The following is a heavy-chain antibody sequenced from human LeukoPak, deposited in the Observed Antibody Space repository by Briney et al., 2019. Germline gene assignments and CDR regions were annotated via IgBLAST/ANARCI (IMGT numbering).Heavy chain of an antibody. CDR1: GGSISSYY. CDR2: IYYSGST. D-gene: IGHD3-9*01. Sequence: PSETLSLTCTVSGGSISSYYWSWIRQPPGKGLEWIGYIYYSGSTNYNPSLKSRVTISVDTSKNQFSLKLSSVTAADTAVYYCARGYFDWLHYYYYMDVWGKGTTVTISS. J-gene: IGHJ6*03. CDR3: ARGYFDWLHYYYYMDV. V-gene: IGHV4-59*01.